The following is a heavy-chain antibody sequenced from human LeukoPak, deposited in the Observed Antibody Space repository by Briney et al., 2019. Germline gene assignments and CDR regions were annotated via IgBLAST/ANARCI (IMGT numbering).Heavy chain of an antibody. Sequence: PGGSLRLSCAASGFTFSSYSMSWVRQAPGKGLEWVSAISGGGGSTYYADSVKGRFTISRDNSKNTLYLQMNSLRAEDTAVYYCAKGIAYYSYYYMDVWGKGTTVTVSS. CDR3: AKGIAYYSYYYMDV. J-gene: IGHJ6*03. V-gene: IGHV3-23*01. D-gene: IGHD6-13*01. CDR1: GFTFSSYS. CDR2: ISGGGGST.